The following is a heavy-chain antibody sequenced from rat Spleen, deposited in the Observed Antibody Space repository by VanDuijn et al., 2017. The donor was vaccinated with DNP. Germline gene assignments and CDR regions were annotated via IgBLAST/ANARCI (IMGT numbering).Heavy chain of an antibody. CDR2: ISYSGST. D-gene: IGHD1-11*01. V-gene: IGHV3-1*01. CDR3: ARGLNYGGYNYYWYFDF. CDR1: GYSITSNY. J-gene: IGHJ1*01. Sequence: EVQLQESGPGLVKPSQSLSLTCSVTGYSITSNYWGWIRKFPGNKMEYIGHISYSGSTNYNPSLKSRFSITRDTTKNQFSLQLNSVTTEDTATYYCARGLNYGGYNYYWYFDFWGPGIMVTVSS.